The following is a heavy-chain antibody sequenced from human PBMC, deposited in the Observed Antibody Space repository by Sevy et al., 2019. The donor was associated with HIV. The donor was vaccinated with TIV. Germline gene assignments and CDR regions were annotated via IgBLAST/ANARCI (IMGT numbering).Heavy chain of an antibody. V-gene: IGHV1-2*02. CDR2: ISSHSGAI. D-gene: IGHD4-4*01. Sequence: ASVKVSCKASGHTFSDYYIQWVRQAPGQRLEWMGWISSHSGAISCAQKFQGRVTMSSDTSISTVYMELSRLRSDDLAVYYCATEYSYDYWGQGTLVTVSS. CDR3: ATEYSYDY. J-gene: IGHJ4*02. CDR1: GHTFSDYY.